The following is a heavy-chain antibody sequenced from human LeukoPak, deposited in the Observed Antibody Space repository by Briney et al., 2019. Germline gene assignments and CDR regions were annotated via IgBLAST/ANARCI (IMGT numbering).Heavy chain of an antibody. D-gene: IGHD2-15*01. CDR1: GFTFISYG. V-gene: IGHV3-33*01. J-gene: IGHJ5*02. Sequence: GGSLRLSCAASGFTFISYGMHWVRQAPGKGLEWVAVIWYDGSNKYYADSVKGRFTITRDNSKNTLYLQMNSLRAEDTAVYYCAREYSGWFDPWGQGTLVTVSS. CDR3: AREYSGWFDP. CDR2: IWYDGSNK.